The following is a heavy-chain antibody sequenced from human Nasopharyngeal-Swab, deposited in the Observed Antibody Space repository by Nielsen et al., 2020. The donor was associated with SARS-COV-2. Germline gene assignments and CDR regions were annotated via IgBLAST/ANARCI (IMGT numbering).Heavy chain of an antibody. Sequence: ASVKVSCKNSGYTFTNYAIHWVRQAPGQRLEWMGWINSGNGKTKSSQKLQGRVTITRDTSTSTAYMELRSLRPDDTAMYYCATTGPLAYGDPARSLDYWGQGTLVTVSS. D-gene: IGHD4-17*01. V-gene: IGHV1-3*01. CDR1: GYTFTNYA. J-gene: IGHJ4*02. CDR2: INSGNGKT. CDR3: ATTGPLAYGDPARSLDY.